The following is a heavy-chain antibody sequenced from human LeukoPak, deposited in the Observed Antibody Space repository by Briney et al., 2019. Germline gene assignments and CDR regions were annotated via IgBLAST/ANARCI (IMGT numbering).Heavy chain of an antibody. V-gene: IGHV5-51*01. CDR1: GCLFRWWW. D-gene: IGHD2-2*01. CDR2: IFPDDSDT. CDR3: ARQNRYCSSTNCYGDLDY. J-gene: IGHJ4*02. Sequence: GALKISLRGSGCLFRWWWIAWVRRMPGKGAGGGGIIFPDDSDTTYSPSFQGQVTISADKSISTAYLQWSSLKASDTAMYYCARQNRYCSSTNCYGDLDYWGQGSLVTVSS.